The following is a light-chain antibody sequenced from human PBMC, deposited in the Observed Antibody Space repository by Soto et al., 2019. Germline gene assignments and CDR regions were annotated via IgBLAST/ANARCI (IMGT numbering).Light chain of an antibody. CDR2: RNN. J-gene: IGLJ1*01. CDR1: SSNIGSNY. CDR3: AAWDDSLSAFYV. Sequence: QSVLTQPPSASGTPWQRVTISCSGSSSNIGSNYVYWYQQLPGTAPKLLIYRNNQRPSGVPDRFSGSKSGTSASLAISGLRSEDEADYYCAAWDDSLSAFYVFGTGTKVTV. V-gene: IGLV1-47*01.